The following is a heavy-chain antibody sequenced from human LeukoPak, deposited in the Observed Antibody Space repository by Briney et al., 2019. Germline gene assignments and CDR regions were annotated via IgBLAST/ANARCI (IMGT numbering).Heavy chain of an antibody. CDR3: AKETLTPDAFDI. J-gene: IGHJ3*02. CDR1: GFTFSSYS. V-gene: IGHV3-23*01. CDR2: ISGSGGST. Sequence: GGSLRLSYAASGFTFSSYSMNWVRQAPGKGLEWVSAISGSGGSTYYADSVKGRFTISRDNSKNTLYLQMNSLRAEDTAVYYCAKETLTPDAFDIWGQGTMVTVSS.